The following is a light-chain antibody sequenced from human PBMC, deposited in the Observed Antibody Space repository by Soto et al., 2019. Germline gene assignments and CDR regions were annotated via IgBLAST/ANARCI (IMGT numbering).Light chain of an antibody. CDR3: HKRQSWPRT. CDR1: QYVGTR. J-gene: IGKJ1*01. CDR2: YMS. Sequence: EIVLTQSPATLSSSPGETATLSCRASQYVGTRLAWYQHKPGQAPRLLIYYMSKRATGIPARFSGSGSGTDFTLTISNLAPEDFGVYYCHKRQSWPRTFGQGTKV. V-gene: IGKV3-11*01.